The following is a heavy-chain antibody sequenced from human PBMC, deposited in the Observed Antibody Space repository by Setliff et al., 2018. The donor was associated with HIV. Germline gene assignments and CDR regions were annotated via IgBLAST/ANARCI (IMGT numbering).Heavy chain of an antibody. CDR3: ASTAIAVALIDYYYYYMDV. J-gene: IGHJ6*03. V-gene: IGHV1-69*13. CDR1: GYTFTGYY. Sequence: SVKVSCKASGYTFTGYYIHWVRQAPGQGLEWMGGIIPIFGTANYAQKFQGRVTITADESTSTAYMELSSLRSEDTAVYYCASTAIAVALIDYYYYYMDVWGKGTTVTVSS. CDR2: IIPIFGTA. D-gene: IGHD6-19*01.